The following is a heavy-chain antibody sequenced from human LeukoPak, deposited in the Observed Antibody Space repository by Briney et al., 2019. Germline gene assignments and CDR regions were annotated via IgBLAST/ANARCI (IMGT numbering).Heavy chain of an antibody. Sequence: SETLSLTCTVSNGSISSGGYYCSWIRQHPGKGLEWIGHIYYSDYTYYNPSLRSRVTISIDTSKNQFSLKLSSMGAADTAVYYCAREVVSMIVVGYFDSWGQGTLVTVSS. CDR3: AREVVSMIVVGYFDS. D-gene: IGHD3-22*01. CDR2: IYYSDYT. J-gene: IGHJ4*02. CDR1: NGSISSGGYY. V-gene: IGHV4-31*03.